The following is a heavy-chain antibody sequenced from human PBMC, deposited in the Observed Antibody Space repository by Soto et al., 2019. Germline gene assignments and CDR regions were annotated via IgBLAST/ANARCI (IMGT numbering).Heavy chain of an antibody. V-gene: IGHV3-30-3*02. CDR3: AKSPHYYDSSGYRKN. CDR2: ISYDGSNK. D-gene: IGHD3-22*01. J-gene: IGHJ4*02. Sequence: PGGSLRLSCAASGFTFSSYAMHWVRQAPGKGLEWVAVISYDGSNKYYADSVKGRFTISRDNSKNTLYLQMNSLRAEDTAVYYCAKSPHYYDSSGYRKNWGQGTLVTVSS. CDR1: GFTFSSYA.